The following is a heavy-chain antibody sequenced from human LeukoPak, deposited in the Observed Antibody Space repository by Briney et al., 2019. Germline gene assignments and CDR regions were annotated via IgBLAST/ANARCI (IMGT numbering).Heavy chain of an antibody. V-gene: IGHV3-7*01. CDR1: GFTFSSYW. CDR3: ARDPYSSGWPSYYYYGMDV. CDR2: IKQDGSEK. Sequence: PGGSLRLSCAASGFTFSSYWMSWVRQAPGKGLEWVANIKQDGSEKYYVDSVEGRFTISRDNAKNSLYLQMNSLRAEDTAVYYCARDPYSSGWPSYYYYGMDVWGQGTTVTVSS. J-gene: IGHJ6*02. D-gene: IGHD6-19*01.